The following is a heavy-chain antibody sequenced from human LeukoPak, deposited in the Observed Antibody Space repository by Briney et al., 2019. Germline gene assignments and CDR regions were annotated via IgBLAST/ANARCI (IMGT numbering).Heavy chain of an antibody. CDR2: ISSSSSSTI. D-gene: IGHD3-10*01. Sequence: PGGSLRLSCAASGFTFSSYNMNWVRQAPGKGLEWVSYISSSSSSTIYYADSVKGRFTISRDNAKNSLYLQMNSLRDEDTAVYYCARYGGRYYGSGSYLFDYWGQGTLVTVSS. J-gene: IGHJ4*02. CDR1: GFTFSSYN. V-gene: IGHV3-48*02. CDR3: ARYGGRYYGSGSYLFDY.